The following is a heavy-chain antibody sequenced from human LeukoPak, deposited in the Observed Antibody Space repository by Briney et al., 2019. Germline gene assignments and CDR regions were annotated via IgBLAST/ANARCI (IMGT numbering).Heavy chain of an antibody. CDR2: ISTSTGDT. Sequence: AAVKVSCKTSGYSFILYGISWVRQAPAQGPEWMGWISTSTGDTKYTQKFQGRVTLTTDTSTSTAYMELSSLRSDDTAVYYCARDDNYGIFVNLDYWGQGTLVTVSS. J-gene: IGHJ4*02. V-gene: IGHV1-18*01. CDR3: ARDDNYGIFVNLDY. D-gene: IGHD4-11*01. CDR1: GYSFILYG.